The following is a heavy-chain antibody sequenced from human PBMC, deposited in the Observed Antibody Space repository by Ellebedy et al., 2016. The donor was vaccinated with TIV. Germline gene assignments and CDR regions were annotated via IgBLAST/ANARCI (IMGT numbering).Heavy chain of an antibody. Sequence: PGGSLRLSCAASGFTSSGYAMHWVRQSPGKGLEWVAFMSGDGGVQHYADSVKGRVTVSRDNPKSTVYLQMNSLRAEDTPLYFCARGKGPVSFLVDFWGQGTLVTVSS. J-gene: IGHJ4*02. CDR3: ARGKGPVSFLVDF. CDR2: MSGDGGVQ. CDR1: GFTSSGYA. D-gene: IGHD4-23*01. V-gene: IGHV3-30*04.